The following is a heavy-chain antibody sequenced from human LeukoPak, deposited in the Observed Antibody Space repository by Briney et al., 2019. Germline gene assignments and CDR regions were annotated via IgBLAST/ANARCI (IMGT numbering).Heavy chain of an antibody. CDR2: INQDGSEK. V-gene: IGHV3-7*01. Sequence: GGSLRLSCAASGFTFNIYWMTWVRQAPGKGLEWVANINQDGSEKNYVDSVKGRFTISRDNAKNSLYLQMNSLRDEDTALYYCASSYYYDGDYWGQGTLVTVSS. CDR1: GFTFNIYW. J-gene: IGHJ4*02. D-gene: IGHD3-22*01. CDR3: ASSYYYDGDY.